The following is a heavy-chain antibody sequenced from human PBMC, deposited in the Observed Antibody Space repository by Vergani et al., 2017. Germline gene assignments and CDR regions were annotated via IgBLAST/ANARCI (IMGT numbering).Heavy chain of an antibody. CDR1: GFIFSDYY. V-gene: IGHV3-11*01. D-gene: IGHD1/OR15-1a*01. Sequence: QVQLVASGGGLVRPGGSLRLSCAASGFIFSDYYMTWIRQTPGKGLEWLAHISDGGETKMYAESLKGRFTVSRDNTKNLLILQMKTLKVDDTATYDFGRKQSPASLMDKPIDIWGQGTLVTVSS. CDR3: GRKQSPASLMDKPIDI. J-gene: IGHJ5*02. CDR2: ISDGGETK.